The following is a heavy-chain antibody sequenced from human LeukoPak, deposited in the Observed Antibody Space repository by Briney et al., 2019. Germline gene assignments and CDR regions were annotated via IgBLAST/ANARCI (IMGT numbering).Heavy chain of an antibody. CDR2: IHHSGST. CDR3: ATDSSSWYAFDY. Sequence: SETLSLTCVVSGGSISSRNWWSWVRQPPGKGLEWIGEIHHSGSTNYNPSLKSRVTISVDKSKNQFSLKLNSVTAADTAVYYCATDSSSWYAFDYWGQGTPVSVSS. CDR1: GGSISSRNW. J-gene: IGHJ4*02. V-gene: IGHV4-4*02. D-gene: IGHD6-13*01.